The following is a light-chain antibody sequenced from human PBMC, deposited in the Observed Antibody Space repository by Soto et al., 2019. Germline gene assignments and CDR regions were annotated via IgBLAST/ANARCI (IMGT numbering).Light chain of an antibody. CDR1: QSVSDN. Sequence: EIVMTQSQATLSVSPGERATLSCRASQSVSDNLAWYQQKPGQAPRLFIYGASTRGTDIPARFSGSGSGTEFTLTISSLQSEDLAVYYCQQYNNWPITFGQGTRLEIK. CDR3: QQYNNWPIT. V-gene: IGKV3-15*01. J-gene: IGKJ5*01. CDR2: GAS.